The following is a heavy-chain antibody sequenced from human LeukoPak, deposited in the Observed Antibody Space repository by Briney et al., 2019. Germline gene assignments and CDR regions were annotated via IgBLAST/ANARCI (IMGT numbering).Heavy chain of an antibody. J-gene: IGHJ5*02. CDR3: AKDRDSLWFGNWFDP. Sequence: GGSLRLSCAASGFTFSSYAMSWVRQAPGKGLEWVSAISGSGGSTYYADSVKGRFTISRDNSKNTLYLQMNSLRAEDTAVYYCAKDRDSLWFGNWFDPWGQGTLVTVSS. CDR2: ISGSGGST. V-gene: IGHV3-23*01. D-gene: IGHD3-10*01. CDR1: GFTFSSYA.